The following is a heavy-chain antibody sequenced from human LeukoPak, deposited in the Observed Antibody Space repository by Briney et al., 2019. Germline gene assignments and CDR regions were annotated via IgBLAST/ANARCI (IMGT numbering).Heavy chain of an antibody. CDR1: GYSISSGYY. CDR3: ARAPRKWWPVKT. D-gene: IGHD2-15*01. CDR2: IYHSGST. J-gene: IGHJ5*02. Sequence: PSETLSLTCAVSGYSISSGYYWGCVRQPPGKGLEWIGSIYHSGSTYYNPSLKSRVTISVDTSKNQFSLKLSSVPAAGTAVYYCARAPRKWWPVKTWGQGTLVTVSS. V-gene: IGHV4-38-2*01.